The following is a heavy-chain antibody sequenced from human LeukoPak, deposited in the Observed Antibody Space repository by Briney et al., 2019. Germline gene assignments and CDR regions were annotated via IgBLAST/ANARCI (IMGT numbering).Heavy chain of an antibody. CDR2: ITSNGDGT. V-gene: IGHV3-23*01. Sequence: GGSLRLSCVASGFSFSTYSMTWPRQAPGKGLEWVSAITSNGDGTLYADSVGGRLTISRESSEHTLSLQMNSLRAEYTGVYYFAKRSGYSHTNDHWGQGTLVTVSS. J-gene: IGHJ4*02. CDR3: AKRSGYSHTNDH. D-gene: IGHD3-22*01. CDR1: GFSFSTYS.